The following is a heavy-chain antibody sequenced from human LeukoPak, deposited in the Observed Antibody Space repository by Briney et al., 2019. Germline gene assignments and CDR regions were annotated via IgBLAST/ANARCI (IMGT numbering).Heavy chain of an antibody. D-gene: IGHD3-16*01. Sequence: IPSETLSLTCAVYGGSFSGYYWSWIRQPPGKGLEWIGEINHSGSTNYNPSLKSRVTISVDTSKNQFSLKLSSVTAADTAVYYCARHTGHYDYVWGSLNPFDYWGQGTLVTVSS. V-gene: IGHV4-34*01. CDR2: INHSGST. CDR3: ARHTGHYDYVWGSLNPFDY. CDR1: GGSFSGYY. J-gene: IGHJ4*02.